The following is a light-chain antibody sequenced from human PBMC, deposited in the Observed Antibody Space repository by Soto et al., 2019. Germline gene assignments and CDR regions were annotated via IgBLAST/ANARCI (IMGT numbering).Light chain of an antibody. J-gene: IGKJ4*01. V-gene: IGKV3-15*01. CDR3: QQYNKWPLT. CDR2: GAS. CDR1: QSVSSN. Sequence: EIVMTQSPATLSVSPGERATLSCRASQSVSSNLAWYQQKPGQAPRLLIYGASTRATGIPARFSGSGSGTEFTVIINSLQSEDFAVYYCQQYNKWPLTFGGGTKVEIK.